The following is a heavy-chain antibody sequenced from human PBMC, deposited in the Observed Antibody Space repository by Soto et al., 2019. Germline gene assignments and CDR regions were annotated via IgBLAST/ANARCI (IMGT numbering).Heavy chain of an antibody. CDR2: ISYDGSNK. D-gene: IGHD2-8*01. CDR1: VFTVSSYA. J-gene: IGHJ4*02. Sequence: GRPLRLSCAASVFTVSSYAMHWVRQAPGKGLEWVAVISYDGSNKYYADSVKGRFTISRDNSKNTLYLQMNSLRAEDTAVYYCARKGYCTNGVCYTGAFDYWGQGTLVTVSS. V-gene: IGHV3-30-3*01. CDR3: ARKGYCTNGVCYTGAFDY.